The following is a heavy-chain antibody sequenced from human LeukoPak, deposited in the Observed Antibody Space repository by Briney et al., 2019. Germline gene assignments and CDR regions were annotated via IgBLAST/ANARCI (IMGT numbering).Heavy chain of an antibody. CDR1: GYTFTSYA. CDR3: ARRMLGGYDAFDV. V-gene: IGHV1-18*01. D-gene: IGHD5-12*01. CDR2: ISAYNGNT. J-gene: IGHJ3*01. Sequence: GASVRFSCKASGYTFTSYAITWVPQAPGQGLEWMGWISAYNGNTNYAQKLQGRVTMTTDTSTRTAYVELGSLRSDDTAVYYCARRMLGGYDAFDVWGQGTMVTVSS.